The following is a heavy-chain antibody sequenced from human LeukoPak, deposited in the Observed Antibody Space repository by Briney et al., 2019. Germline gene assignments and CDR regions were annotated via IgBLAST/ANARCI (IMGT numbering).Heavy chain of an antibody. CDR2: ISSSDTTI. Sequence: GGSLRLSCAASGFTFSSYEMTWVRQAPGKGLEWVSNISSSDTTIHYADSVKGRFTISRDNARNSLYLQMNSLRAEDTAVYYCARSRRDNYYCNYGMDVWGQGTTVTVS. CDR3: ARSRRDNYYCNYGMDV. D-gene: IGHD5-24*01. V-gene: IGHV3-48*03. J-gene: IGHJ6*02. CDR1: GFTFSSYE.